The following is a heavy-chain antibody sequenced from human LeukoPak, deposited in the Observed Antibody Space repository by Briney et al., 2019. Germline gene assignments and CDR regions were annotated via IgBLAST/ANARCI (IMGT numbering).Heavy chain of an antibody. V-gene: IGHV4-30-2*01. J-gene: IGHJ5*02. CDR1: GGSISSGGYY. CDR2: IYHSGST. D-gene: IGHD6-6*01. Sequence: SSETLSLTCTVSGGSISSGGYYWSWIRQPPGKGLEWIGYIYHSGSTYYNPSLKSRVTISVDRSKNQFSLKLSSVTAADTAVYYCARAKYSSSFAPHDPWGQGTLVTVSS. CDR3: ARAKYSSSFAPHDP.